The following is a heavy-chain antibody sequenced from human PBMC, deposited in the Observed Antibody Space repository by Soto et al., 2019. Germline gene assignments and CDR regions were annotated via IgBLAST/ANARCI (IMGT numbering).Heavy chain of an antibody. CDR3: ARAGVAAGGTPRVWFYFDY. CDR2: IKQDGSEK. CDR1: GFTFRSYW. Sequence: EVQLVESGGGLVQPGGSLRLSCAASGFTFRSYWMSWVRQAPGKGLEWVANIKQDGSEKYYVDSVKGRFTISRDNAKNSLFLQMNSLRDEDTAVYYCARAGVAAGGTPRVWFYFDYWGQGTLVTVSS. D-gene: IGHD6-13*01. J-gene: IGHJ4*02. V-gene: IGHV3-7*01.